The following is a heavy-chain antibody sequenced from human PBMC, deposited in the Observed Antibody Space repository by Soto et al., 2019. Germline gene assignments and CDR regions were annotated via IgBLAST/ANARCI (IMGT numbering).Heavy chain of an antibody. V-gene: IGHV1-2*02. D-gene: IGHD6-13*01. CDR2: INPKSGGT. CDR1: GYTFTDCY. J-gene: IGHJ4*02. CDR3: VRDGLVSSAKYYFDY. Sequence: QVQLVQSGAEVKKPGPSVRVSCKASGYTFTDCYVHWVRQAPGQGLEWMGWINPKSGGTNIAQRFKGRVNMTRDMSISTAYMELNSLKSDDTAVYYCVRDGLVSSAKYYFDYWGQRTLVTVSS.